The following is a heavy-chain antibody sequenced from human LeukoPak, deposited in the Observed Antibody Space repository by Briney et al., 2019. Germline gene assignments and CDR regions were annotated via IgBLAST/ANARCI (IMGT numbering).Heavy chain of an antibody. CDR3: ARGMGIADFTPKYYFDY. CDR1: GFTFSSYG. D-gene: IGHD6-13*01. CDR2: IWYDGSNK. V-gene: IGHV3-33*01. J-gene: IGHJ4*02. Sequence: GGSLRLSCAASGFTFSSYGMHWVRQAPGKGLEWVAVIWYDGSNKYYADSVKGRFTISRDNSKNTLYLQMNSLRAEDTAVYYCARGMGIADFTPKYYFDYWGQGTLVTVSS.